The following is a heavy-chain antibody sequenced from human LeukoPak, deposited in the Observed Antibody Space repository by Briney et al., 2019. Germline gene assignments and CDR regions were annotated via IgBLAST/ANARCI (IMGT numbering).Heavy chain of an antibody. CDR1: GGSFSGYY. CDR3: ARAFRYEGDYYYGMDV. V-gene: IGHV4-34*01. D-gene: IGHD5-12*01. Sequence: SETLSLTCAGYGGSFSGYYWSWIRQPPGKGLEWIGEINHSGSTNYNPSLKSRVTISVDTSKNQFSLKLSSVTAADTAVYYCARAFRYEGDYYYGMDVWGQGTTVTVSS. J-gene: IGHJ6*02. CDR2: INHSGST.